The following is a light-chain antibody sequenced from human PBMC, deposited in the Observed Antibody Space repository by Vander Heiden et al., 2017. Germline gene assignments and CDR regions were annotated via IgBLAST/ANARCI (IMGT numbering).Light chain of an antibody. J-gene: IGKJ1*01. V-gene: IGKV1-27*01. CDR3: QKYNSAPRT. Sequence: DIQMTQSPSSLSASVGDRVTITCRASQGISNYLAWYQQKPGKVPKLLIYAASTLQSRVPSRLSGRRSGTDFTLTIRSLQPEHLATYYCQKYNSAPRTFGQGTKLELK. CDR2: AAS. CDR1: QGISNY.